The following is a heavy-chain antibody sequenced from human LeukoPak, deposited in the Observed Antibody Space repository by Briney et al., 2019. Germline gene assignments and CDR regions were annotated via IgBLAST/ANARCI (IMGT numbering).Heavy chain of an antibody. CDR3: ARVRGDIVVVPAAMDFDY. J-gene: IGHJ4*02. CDR1: GGSISSSSYY. Sequence: SETLSLTCTVSGGSISSSSYYWGWIRQPPGTGLEWIGSIYYSGSTYYNPSLKSRVTISVDTSKNQFSLKLSSVTAADTAVYYCARVRGDIVVVPAAMDFDYWGQGTLVTVSS. V-gene: IGHV4-39*01. D-gene: IGHD2-2*01. CDR2: IYYSGST.